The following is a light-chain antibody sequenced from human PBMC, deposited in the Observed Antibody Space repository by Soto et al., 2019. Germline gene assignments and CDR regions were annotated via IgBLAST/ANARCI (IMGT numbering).Light chain of an antibody. V-gene: IGKV3-11*01. CDR2: DAS. J-gene: IGKJ5*01. Sequence: EIVLTQSPATLYLSPGERATLSCRASQRVSSYLAWYQQKPGQAPRLLIYDASNRATGIPARFSGSGSGTDFTLTISSLEPEDFAVYYCQQNNNWPPITFGQGTRLEI. CDR1: QRVSSY. CDR3: QQNNNWPPIT.